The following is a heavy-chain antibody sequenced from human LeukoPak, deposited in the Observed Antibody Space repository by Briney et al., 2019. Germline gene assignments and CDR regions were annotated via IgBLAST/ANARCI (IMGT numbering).Heavy chain of an antibody. CDR1: GFTFSDYY. Sequence: GGSLRLSCAASGFTFSDYYMIWIRQAPGKGLECVSYIDKSGSPRYYADSVKGRFTISRDNAKNSLFLQMNSLRAEDSAVYYCERASRTRIAAAAVDYWGQGTLVTVSS. V-gene: IGHV3-11*01. D-gene: IGHD6-13*01. J-gene: IGHJ4*02. CDR2: IDKSGSPR. CDR3: ERASRTRIAAAAVDY.